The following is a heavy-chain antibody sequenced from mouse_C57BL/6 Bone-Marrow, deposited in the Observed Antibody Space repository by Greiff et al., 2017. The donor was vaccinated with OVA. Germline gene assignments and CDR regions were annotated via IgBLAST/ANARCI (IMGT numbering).Heavy chain of an antibody. J-gene: IGHJ1*03. D-gene: IGHD1-1*01. Sequence: EVKLVESGPELVKPGASVKISCKASGYSFTGYYMNWVKQSPEKSLEWIGEINPSTGGTTYTQKFKAKATLTVDKSSSTAYMQLKSLTSEDSAVYDCARELLPSYWYFDVWGTGTTVTVSS. CDR1: GYSFTGYY. CDR3: ARELLPSYWYFDV. V-gene: IGHV1-42*01. CDR2: INPSTGGT.